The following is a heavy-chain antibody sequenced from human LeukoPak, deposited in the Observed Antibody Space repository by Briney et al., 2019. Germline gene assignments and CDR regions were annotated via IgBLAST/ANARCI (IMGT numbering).Heavy chain of an antibody. D-gene: IGHD2-15*01. V-gene: IGHV4-59*04. Sequence: PGGSLRLSCAASGFTFSSYEMNWVRQPPGKGLEWIGNIYYSGSTYYNPSFKSRLTISVDTSKNQFSLKLSSVTAADTAVYSCARGLSYSYYYYYYMDVWGKGTTVTVSS. J-gene: IGHJ6*03. CDR1: GFTFSSYE. CDR2: IYYSGST. CDR3: ARGLSYSYYYYYYMDV.